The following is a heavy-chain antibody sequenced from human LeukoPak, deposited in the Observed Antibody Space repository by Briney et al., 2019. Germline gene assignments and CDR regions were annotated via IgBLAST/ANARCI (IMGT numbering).Heavy chain of an antibody. CDR3: ARGGIDY. V-gene: IGHV3-21*01. CDR1: GFIFNAYG. CDR2: ISSSSYI. J-gene: IGHJ4*02. Sequence: GGSLRLSCAASGFIFNAYGMSWVRQAPGKGLEWVSSISSSSYIYYADSVKGRFTISRDNAKNSLYLQMNSLRAEDTAVYYCARGGIDYWGQGTLATVSS.